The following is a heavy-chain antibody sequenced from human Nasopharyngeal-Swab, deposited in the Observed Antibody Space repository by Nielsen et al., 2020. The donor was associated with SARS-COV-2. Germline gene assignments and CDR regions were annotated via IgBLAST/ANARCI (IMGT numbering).Heavy chain of an antibody. CDR3: AREEPRGNRNYDY. CDR2: INSDGSST. CDR1: GFTFSSYW. V-gene: IGHV3-74*01. Sequence: GESLKISCVASGFTFSSYWMHWVRQAPGKGLVWVSRINSDGSSTSYADSVKGRFTISRDNAKNTLYLQMNSLRAEDTAVYYCAREEPRGNRNYDYWGQGTLVTVSS. D-gene: IGHD1-7*01. J-gene: IGHJ4*02.